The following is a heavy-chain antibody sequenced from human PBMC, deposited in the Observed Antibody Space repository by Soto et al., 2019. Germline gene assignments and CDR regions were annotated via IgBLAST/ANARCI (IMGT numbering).Heavy chain of an antibody. V-gene: IGHV1-69*12. CDR1: GGTFSSYA. J-gene: IGHJ6*02. Sequence: QVQLVQSGAEVKKPGSSVKVSCKASGGTFSSYAISWVRQAPGQGLEWMGGIIPIFGTANYAQKFQGRVTITADESTSTAYMELSSLRSEDTAVYYCARGYCISTSCCGYYGMDVWGQGTTVTVSS. CDR2: IIPIFGTA. D-gene: IGHD2-2*01. CDR3: ARGYCISTSCCGYYGMDV.